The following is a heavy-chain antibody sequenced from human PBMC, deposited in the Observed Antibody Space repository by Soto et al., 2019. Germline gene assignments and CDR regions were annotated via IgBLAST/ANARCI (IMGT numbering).Heavy chain of an antibody. V-gene: IGHV1-46*01. J-gene: IGHJ6*02. Sequence: ASVKVSCKAFGYTFTIYYIHWVRQAPGQGLEWMGVINTSGGSPTYAQKFQDRVTMTRDTSTSTVYMELSSLRSEDTAVYYCARGGRNSDYYYYYGMDVWGQGTTVTVYS. CDR1: GYTFTIYY. CDR2: INTSGGSP. CDR3: ARGGRNSDYYYYYGMDV. D-gene: IGHD1-1*01.